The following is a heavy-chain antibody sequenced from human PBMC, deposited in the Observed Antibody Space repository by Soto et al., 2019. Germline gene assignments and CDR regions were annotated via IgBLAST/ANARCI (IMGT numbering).Heavy chain of an antibody. V-gene: IGHV4-59*08. CDR3: ARHGSAAGRMY. D-gene: IGHD6-13*01. CDR2: IYYSGST. J-gene: IGHJ4*02. CDR1: GGSISSYY. Sequence: PSETLSLTCTVSGGSISSYYWSWIRQPPGKGLEWIGYIYYSGSTNYNPSLKSRVTISVDTSKNQFSLKLSSVTAADTAVYYCARHGSAAGRMYWGQGTLVIVSS.